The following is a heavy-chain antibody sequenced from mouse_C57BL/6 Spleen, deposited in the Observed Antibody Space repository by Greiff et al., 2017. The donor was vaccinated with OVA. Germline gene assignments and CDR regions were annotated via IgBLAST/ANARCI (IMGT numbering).Heavy chain of an antibody. J-gene: IGHJ1*03. D-gene: IGHD3-3*01. CDR3: ARGGRGYFDV. CDR1: GYSITSGYY. CDR2: ISYDGSN. V-gene: IGHV3-6*01. Sequence: EVQLQESGPGLVKPSPSLSLTCSVTGYSITSGYYWNWIRQFPGNKLEWMGYISYDGSNNYNPSLKNRITITRDTSKNQFFLKLNSVTTEDTATYYCARGGRGYFDVWGTGTTVTVSS.